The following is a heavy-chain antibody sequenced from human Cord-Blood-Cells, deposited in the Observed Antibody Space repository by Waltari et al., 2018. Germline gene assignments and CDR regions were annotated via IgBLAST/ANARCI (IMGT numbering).Heavy chain of an antibody. CDR1: GYSISSGYY. Sequence: VQLQESGPGLVKPSETLSLTCTVSGYSISSGYYWGWIRQPPGKGLEWIGSIYHSGSTYDNPSLKSRVTISVDTSKNQFSLELSSVTAADTAVYYCARLGSSYYYYYGMDVWGQGTTVTVSS. V-gene: IGHV4-38-2*02. J-gene: IGHJ6*02. D-gene: IGHD2-15*01. CDR2: IYHSGST. CDR3: ARLGSSYYYYYGMDV.